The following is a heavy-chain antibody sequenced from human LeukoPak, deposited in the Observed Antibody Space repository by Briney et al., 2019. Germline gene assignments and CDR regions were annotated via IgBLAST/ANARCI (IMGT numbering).Heavy chain of an antibody. J-gene: IGHJ5*02. CDR2: ISSSSSTV. CDR3: ARDYHDYGDYGWLDP. D-gene: IGHD4-17*01. V-gene: IGHV3-48*02. Sequence: GGSLRLSCAASGFTFSSYSMNWVRQAPGKGLEWVSYISSSSSTVYYADSVKGRFTISRDNAKNSLYLQMNSLRDEDTAVYYCARDYHDYGDYGWLDPWGQGTLVTVSS. CDR1: GFTFSSYS.